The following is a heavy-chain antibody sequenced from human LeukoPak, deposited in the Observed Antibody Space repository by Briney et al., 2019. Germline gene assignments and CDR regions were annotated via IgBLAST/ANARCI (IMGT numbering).Heavy chain of an antibody. J-gene: IGHJ3*02. Sequence: GGSLRLSCAASGFTFSSYGMHWVRQAPGKGLEWVAFIRYDGSNKYYADSVKGRFTISRDNSKNTLYLQMNSLRAEDTAVYYCARRGSSTEGAFHIWGQGTMVTVSS. CDR2: IRYDGSNK. D-gene: IGHD1-26*01. CDR3: ARRGSSTEGAFHI. CDR1: GFTFSSYG. V-gene: IGHV3-30*02.